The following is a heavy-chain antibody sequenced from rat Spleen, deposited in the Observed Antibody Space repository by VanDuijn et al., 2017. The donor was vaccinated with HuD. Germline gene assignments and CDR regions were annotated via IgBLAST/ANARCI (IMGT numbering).Heavy chain of an antibody. J-gene: IGHJ2*01. V-gene: IGHV2-1*01. CDR1: GFSLTDNS. Sequence: QVQLKESGPGLVQPSQTLCLTCTVSGFSLTDNSVHWVRQPPGKGLEWMGGIWDDETTDYNPALKSRLSISRDTSKSQVFLRMDSLQTDDTAIYFCSCDGYYWGQGVMVTVSS. CDR2: IWDDETT. CDR3: SCDGYY. D-gene: IGHD1-12*03.